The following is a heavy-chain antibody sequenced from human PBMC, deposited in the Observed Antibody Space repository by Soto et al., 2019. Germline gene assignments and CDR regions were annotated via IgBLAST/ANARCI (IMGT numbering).Heavy chain of an antibody. J-gene: IGHJ5*02. D-gene: IGHD6-19*01. Sequence: PGGSLRLSCAASGFTFSSYSMNWVRQAPGKGLEWVSSISSSSSYIYYADSVKGRFTISRNNAKNSLYLQMNSLRAEDTAVYYCASGSSGCVFDPWGQGTLVTVSS. CDR1: GFTFSSYS. CDR3: ASGSSGCVFDP. V-gene: IGHV3-21*01. CDR2: ISSSSSYI.